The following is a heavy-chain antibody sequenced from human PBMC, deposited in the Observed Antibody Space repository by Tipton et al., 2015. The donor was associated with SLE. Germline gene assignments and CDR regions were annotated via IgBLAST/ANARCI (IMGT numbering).Heavy chain of an antibody. CDR3: AKGGGTSWNSPPDY. CDR2: IYSDDSRR. CDR1: GFTFTGYA. V-gene: IGHV3-23*03. D-gene: IGHD6-13*01. J-gene: IGHJ4*02. Sequence: SLRLSCAASGFTFTGYAMSWVRQAPGKGLEWVSLIYSDDSRRNHADSVKGRFTISRDNSKNMVYLQMNSLRAEDTAVYYCAKGGGTSWNSPPDYWGQGAQVTVSS.